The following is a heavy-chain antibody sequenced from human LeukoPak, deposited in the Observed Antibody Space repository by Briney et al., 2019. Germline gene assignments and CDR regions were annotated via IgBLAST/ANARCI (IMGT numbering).Heavy chain of an antibody. CDR2: INPSGGST. CDR3: ARADVEMATAFDY. D-gene: IGHD5-24*01. J-gene: IGHJ4*02. V-gene: IGHV1-46*01. CDR1: GYIFTDYY. Sequence: ASVKVSCKAPGYIFTDYYMHWVRQAPGQGLEWMGIINPSGGSTSYAQKFQGRVTMTRDTSTSTVYMELSSLRSEDTAVYYCARADVEMATAFDYWGQGTLVTVSS.